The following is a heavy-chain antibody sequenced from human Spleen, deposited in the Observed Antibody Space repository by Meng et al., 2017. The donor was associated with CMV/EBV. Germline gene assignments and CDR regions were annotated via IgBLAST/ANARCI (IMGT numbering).Heavy chain of an antibody. V-gene: IGHV1-18*01. D-gene: IGHD2-2*02. CDR3: ARGPSTGYCSSTSCYTGAFDI. J-gene: IGHJ3*02. CDR2: ISAYNGNT. CDR1: GYTFTNYG. Sequence: ASVKVSCKASGYTFTNYGLNWVRQAPGQGLEWMGWISAYNGNTNYAQKLQGRVTMTTDTSTSTAYMELRSLRSDDTAVYYCARGPSTGYCSSTSCYTGAFDIWGQGTMVTVSS.